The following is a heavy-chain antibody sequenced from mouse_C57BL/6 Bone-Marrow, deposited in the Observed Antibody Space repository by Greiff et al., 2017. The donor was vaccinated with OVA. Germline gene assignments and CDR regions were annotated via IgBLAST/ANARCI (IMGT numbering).Heavy chain of an antibody. D-gene: IGHD4-1*01. J-gene: IGHJ1*03. CDR2: ILSGSGSS. CDR1: GYTFTGYW. V-gene: IGHV1-9*01. CDR3: ERALGRNWYFDV. Sequence: QVQLQQSGAELMKPGASVKLSCKATGYTFTGYWIEWVKQRPGHGLEWIGEILSGSGSSKYNEKFKGKATFTADTSYNKAYMQLSSLTTKDSAICYYERALGRNWYFDVWGTGTSVTVSS.